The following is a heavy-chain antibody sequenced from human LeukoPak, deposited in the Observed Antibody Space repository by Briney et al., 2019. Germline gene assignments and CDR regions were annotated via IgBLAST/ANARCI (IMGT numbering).Heavy chain of an antibody. CDR2: ISGSGGST. D-gene: IGHD2-2*01. CDR3: AKDQLKTVHPDAFDI. V-gene: IGHV3-23*01. CDR1: GFTFSSYA. Sequence: GGSLRLSCAASGFTFSSYAMSWVRQAPGKGLEWVSAISGSGGSTYYANSVKGRFTISRDNSKNTLYLQMNSLRAEDTAVYYCAKDQLKTVHPDAFDIWGQGTMVTVSS. J-gene: IGHJ3*02.